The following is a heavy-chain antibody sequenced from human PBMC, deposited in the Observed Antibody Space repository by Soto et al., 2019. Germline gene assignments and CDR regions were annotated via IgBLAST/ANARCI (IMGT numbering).Heavy chain of an antibody. V-gene: IGHV3-33*01. CDR1: GFTFSRYG. CDR2: IVNDGSDR. CDR3: ARDDDYEANGLDY. J-gene: IGHJ4*02. D-gene: IGHD4-17*01. Sequence: QVHLVESGGGVVQPGRSLRLSCVGSGFTFSRYGMHWLRQAPGEGLEWMAVIVNDGSDRDYAASVAGRFTISRDNSKNTLYLQMDNLGVDDTAMYYCARDDDYEANGLDYWGLGTLVTVSS.